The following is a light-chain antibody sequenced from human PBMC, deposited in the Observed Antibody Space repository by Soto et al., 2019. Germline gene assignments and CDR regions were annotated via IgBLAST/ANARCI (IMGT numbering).Light chain of an antibody. Sequence: QSVLTQPASVSGSPGQSITISCTGTSSDVGGYNYVSWYQQHPGKALKLMIYEVSNRPSGVSNRFSGSKSGNTAPLTISGLQAEDEADYYCSSYTSSSTYVFGTGTKLTVL. CDR1: SSDVGGYNY. CDR2: EVS. CDR3: SSYTSSSTYV. J-gene: IGLJ1*01. V-gene: IGLV2-14*01.